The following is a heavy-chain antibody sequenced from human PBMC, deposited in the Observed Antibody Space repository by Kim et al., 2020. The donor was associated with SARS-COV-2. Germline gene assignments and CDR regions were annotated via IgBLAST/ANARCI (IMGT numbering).Heavy chain of an antibody. CDR1: GFTFDDYA. Sequence: GGSLRLSCAASGFTFDDYAMHWVRQAPGKGLEWVSGISWNSGSIGYADSVKGRFTISRDNAKNSLYLQMNSLRAEDTALYYCAKDKSRITIPGAFDIWGQGTMVTVSS. D-gene: IGHD3-10*01. J-gene: IGHJ3*02. CDR3: AKDKSRITIPGAFDI. CDR2: ISWNSGSI. V-gene: IGHV3-9*01.